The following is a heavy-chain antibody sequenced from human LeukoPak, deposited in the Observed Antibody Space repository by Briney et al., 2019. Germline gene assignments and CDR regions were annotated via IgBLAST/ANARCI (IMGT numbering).Heavy chain of an antibody. CDR2: IYYSGST. CDR1: GGSISSYY. Sequence: SETLSLTCTVSGGSISSYYWSWIRQPPGKGLEWIGYIYYSGSTYYNPSLKSRVTISVDTSKNQFSLKLSSVTAADTAVYYCARSIVVVTATLYYFDYWGQGTLVTVSS. D-gene: IGHD2-21*02. CDR3: ARSIVVVTATLYYFDY. V-gene: IGHV4-59*08. J-gene: IGHJ4*02.